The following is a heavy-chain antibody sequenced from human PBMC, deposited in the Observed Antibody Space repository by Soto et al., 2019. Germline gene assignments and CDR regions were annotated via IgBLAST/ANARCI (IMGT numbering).Heavy chain of an antibody. CDR3: AKGRTGTTGGMDV. Sequence: PGGSLRLSCAASGFTFEDYAMHWVRQAPGKGLEWVSGISWNSGSIGYADSVKGRFTISRDNAKNSLYLQMNSLRAEDTALYYCAKGRTGTTGGMDVWGQGTTVTVSS. CDR2: ISWNSGSI. D-gene: IGHD1-1*01. J-gene: IGHJ6*02. V-gene: IGHV3-9*01. CDR1: GFTFEDYA.